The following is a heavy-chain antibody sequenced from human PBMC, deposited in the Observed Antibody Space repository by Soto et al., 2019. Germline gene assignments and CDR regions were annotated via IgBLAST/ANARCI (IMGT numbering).Heavy chain of an antibody. CDR1: GFSFPNAW. J-gene: IGHJ4*02. CDR2: ITNKENGEAT. V-gene: IGHV3-15*06. CDR3: TPGRFGSNEWSFDY. Sequence: EVQLVESGGGLVEPGGSLRLSCAASGFSFPNAWMTWVRQAPGKGLAWVGRITNKENGEATKYAAPVKGRFTISSDDSENILYLQMDSLQTEDRAVYYCTPGRFGSNEWSFDYWGQGTLVSVSS. D-gene: IGHD2-8*01.